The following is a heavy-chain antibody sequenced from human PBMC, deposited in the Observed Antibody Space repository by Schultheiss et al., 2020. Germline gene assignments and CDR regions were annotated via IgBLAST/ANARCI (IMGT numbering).Heavy chain of an antibody. D-gene: IGHD1-26*01. J-gene: IGHJ5*02. CDR1: GGSFSGYY. Sequence: SQTLSLTCAVYGGSFSGYYWSWIRQPPGKGLEWIGYIYYSGSTYYNPSLKSRVTISVDTSKNQFSLQLNSVTPEDTAVYYCARTEVEWELQQWLRPSWFDPWGQGTLVNGYS. V-gene: IGHV4-34*09. CDR2: IYYSGST. CDR3: ARTEVEWELQQWLRPSWFDP.